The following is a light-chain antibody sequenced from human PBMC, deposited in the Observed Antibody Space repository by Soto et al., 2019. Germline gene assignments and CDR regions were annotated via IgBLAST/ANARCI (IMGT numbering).Light chain of an antibody. CDR1: QTVTSSY. Sequence: EIVLTQSPGTLSLSPGERATLSCRASQTVTSSYLAWYQQKPGQAPRLLIYGASSRATGIPDRFSGSGSGTDFTLTISRLEPEDFAVYYCQHYDISPFTFGPGTKVEFK. J-gene: IGKJ3*01. CDR3: QHYDISPFT. V-gene: IGKV3-20*01. CDR2: GAS.